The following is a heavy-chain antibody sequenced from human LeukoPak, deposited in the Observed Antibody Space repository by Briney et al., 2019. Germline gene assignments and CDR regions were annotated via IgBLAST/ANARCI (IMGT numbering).Heavy chain of an antibody. D-gene: IGHD1-1*01. CDR1: VGSISSYY. CDR2: IYYSGST. CDR3: ARVRRRTGGPPIGSWFDP. J-gene: IGHJ5*02. V-gene: IGHV4-59*01. Sequence: SETLSLTCTVCVGSISSYYWSWIRQPPGKGLEWSGYIYYSGSTKYTPSLTSRVTISVDTSKNQFSLKLSSVTAADTAVYYCARVRRRTGGPPIGSWFDPWGQGTLVTVSS.